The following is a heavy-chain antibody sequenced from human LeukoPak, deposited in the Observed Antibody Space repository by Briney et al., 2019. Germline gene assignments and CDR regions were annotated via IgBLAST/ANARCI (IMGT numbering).Heavy chain of an antibody. D-gene: IGHD1-20*01. Sequence: GGSLRLSCVASGFTVSTNYMSWIRQAPGKGLEWVSVIYSGGNTYYADSVKGRFTISRDNAKNSLYLQMNSLRAEDTAVYYCAKDKGLITGLQNWGQGTLVTVSS. CDR1: GFTVSTNY. J-gene: IGHJ4*02. V-gene: IGHV3-53*01. CDR3: AKDKGLITGLQN. CDR2: IYSGGNT.